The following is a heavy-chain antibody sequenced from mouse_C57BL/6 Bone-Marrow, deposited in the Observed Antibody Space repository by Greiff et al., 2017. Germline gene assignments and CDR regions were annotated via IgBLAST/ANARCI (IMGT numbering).Heavy chain of an antibody. CDR3: AREGPVAYYSNGAWFAD. CDR1: GYTFTSYW. Sequence: QVQLQQPGTELVKPGASVKLSCKASGYTFTSYWMHWVKQRPGQGLEWIGNINPSNGGTNYNEKFKSKATLTVDKSSSTAYMQLSSLTSEDAAVYYCAREGPVAYYSNGAWFADWGQGTLVTVSA. V-gene: IGHV1-53*01. J-gene: IGHJ3*01. D-gene: IGHD2-5*01. CDR2: INPSNGGT.